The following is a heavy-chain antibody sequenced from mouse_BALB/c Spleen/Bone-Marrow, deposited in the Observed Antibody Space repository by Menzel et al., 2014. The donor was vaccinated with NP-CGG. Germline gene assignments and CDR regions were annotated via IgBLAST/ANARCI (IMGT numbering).Heavy chain of an antibody. CDR1: GYTFSSYW. CDR2: ILPGSGST. J-gene: IGHJ1*01. V-gene: IGHV1-9*01. Sequence: QVQLQQSGAELMKPGASVKISCKATGYTFSSYWIEWVKQRPGHGLEWIGEILPGSGSTNYNEKFKGKATFTADTSSNTACMQRSSQTSEDCSFYSCAREGGGGGYWYFDVWGAGTTVTVSS. CDR3: AREGGGGGYWYFDV.